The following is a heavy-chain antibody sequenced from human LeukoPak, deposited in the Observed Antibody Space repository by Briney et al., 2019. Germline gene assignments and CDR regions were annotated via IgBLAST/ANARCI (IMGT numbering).Heavy chain of an antibody. D-gene: IGHD3-16*02. J-gene: IGHJ4*02. CDR1: GGSFSGYY. CDR2: INHSGST. V-gene: IGHV4-34*01. CDR3: ARRRYDYVWGSYRPADY. Sequence: SETLSLTCAVYGGSFSGYYWSWIRQPPGKGLEWIGEINHSGSTNYNPSLKSRFTISVDTSKNQFSLKLSSVTAADTAVYYCARRRYDYVWGSYRPADYWGQGTLVTVSS.